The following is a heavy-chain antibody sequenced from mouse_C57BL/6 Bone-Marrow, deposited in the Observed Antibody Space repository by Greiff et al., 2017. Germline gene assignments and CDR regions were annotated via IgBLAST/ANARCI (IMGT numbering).Heavy chain of an antibody. V-gene: IGHV1-74*01. Sequence: VQLQQPGAELVKPGASVKVSCKASGYTFTSYWMHWVKQRPGQGLEWIGRITPSDSDTNYNQKFKGKATLTVDKSSSTAYMHLSSLTSEVSAFYYCARVSWFAYWGQGTLVTVSA. CDR1: GYTFTSYW. CDR2: ITPSDSDT. CDR3: ARVSWFAY. J-gene: IGHJ3*01.